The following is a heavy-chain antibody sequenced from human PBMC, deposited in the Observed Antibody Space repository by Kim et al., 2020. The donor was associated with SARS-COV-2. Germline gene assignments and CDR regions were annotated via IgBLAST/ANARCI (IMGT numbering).Heavy chain of an antibody. D-gene: IGHD3-10*01. Sequence: GGSLRLSCAASGFTFSSYWMHWVRQAPGKGLVWVSRINSNGSSTSYAESVKGRFTISRDNAKNTLYLQMNSLRAEDTAVYYCARDHYGSGSYYNLYYYYGMDVWGQGTTVTVSS. CDR1: GFTFSSYW. CDR2: INSNGSST. V-gene: IGHV3-74*01. J-gene: IGHJ6*02. CDR3: ARDHYGSGSYYNLYYYYGMDV.